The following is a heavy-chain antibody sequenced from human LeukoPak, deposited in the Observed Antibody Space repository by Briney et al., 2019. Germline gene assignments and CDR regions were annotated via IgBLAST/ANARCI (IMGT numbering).Heavy chain of an antibody. CDR3: WRGRLTAAALYY. D-gene: IGHD2-2*01. Sequence: GASVTVSCKASGYTFTTYVINWLRQAPGQGLEWMGWINPNSGNTDYAQKFQGRVTMTSNTSISTAYMELSSLRPEDPAGYFFWRGRLTAAALYYWGQGTLVTVSS. J-gene: IGHJ4*02. V-gene: IGHV1-8*01. CDR2: INPNSGNT. CDR1: GYTFTTYV.